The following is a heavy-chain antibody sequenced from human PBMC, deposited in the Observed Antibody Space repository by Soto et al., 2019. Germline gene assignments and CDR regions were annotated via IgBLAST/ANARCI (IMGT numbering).Heavy chain of an antibody. CDR3: ARDRDRVADI. D-gene: IGHD2-15*01. J-gene: IGHJ3*02. CDR2: SNAYNGNR. CDR1: GYTFNTSG. Sequence: QVHLVQSGPEVKKPGASVKVSCKASGYTFNTSGITWVRQAPGQGLEWMACSNAYNGNRIYAQNFQGRVTVTTDPSTSAAYMELMSLTSDDTAVYFCARDRDRVADIWGLGTMVTVSS. V-gene: IGHV1-18*01.